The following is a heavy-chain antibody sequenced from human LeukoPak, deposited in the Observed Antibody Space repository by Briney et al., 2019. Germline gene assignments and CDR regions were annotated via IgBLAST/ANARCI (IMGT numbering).Heavy chain of an antibody. CDR3: ARGSSGSYAHDAFDI. V-gene: IGHV1-2*04. Sequence: GASVKVSCNASGYTFTNYYIHWVRQAPGQGLEWMGITDPIGGSTNYAQRFQGWVTMTRDTSISTAYMELSRLRSDDTAVYYCARGSSGSYAHDAFDIWGQGTMVTVSS. CDR2: TDPIGGST. CDR1: GYTFTNYY. J-gene: IGHJ3*02. D-gene: IGHD1-26*01.